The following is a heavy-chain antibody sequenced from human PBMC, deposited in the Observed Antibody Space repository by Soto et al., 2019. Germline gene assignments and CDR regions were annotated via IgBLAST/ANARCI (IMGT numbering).Heavy chain of an antibody. J-gene: IGHJ5*02. Sequence: QVQLVESGGGVVQPGRSLRLSCAASGFTFSSYAMHWVRQAPGKGLEWVAVIPDDGSNKYYADSVKGRFTIARDNSKNTLYLQMNSLRAEDPAVYYCARGRINWNDGVNPWVQGTLVTVSS. CDR1: GFTFSSYA. D-gene: IGHD1-1*01. CDR3: ARGRINWNDGVNP. CDR2: IPDDGSNK. V-gene: IGHV3-30-3*01.